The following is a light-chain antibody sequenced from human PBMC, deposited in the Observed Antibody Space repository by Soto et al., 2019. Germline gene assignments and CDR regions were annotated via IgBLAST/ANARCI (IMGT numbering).Light chain of an antibody. CDR3: QQYGRSPFT. V-gene: IGKV3-20*01. Sequence: EIVLTQSPGTMSLSPGERATLSCRASQSVSSNYLTWYQQKPGQAPRLLIYGASSRATGIPDRFSGSGSGTDFTLTISRLKPEDFAVYYCQQYGRSPFTCGPGTKVDIK. CDR1: QSVSSNY. J-gene: IGKJ3*01. CDR2: GAS.